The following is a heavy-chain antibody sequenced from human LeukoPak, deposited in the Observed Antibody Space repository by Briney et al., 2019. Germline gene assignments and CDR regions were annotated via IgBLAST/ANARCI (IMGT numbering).Heavy chain of an antibody. V-gene: IGHV4-31*03. CDR3: ARSTVVVTTNWFDP. Sequence: SETLSLTCTVSGGSISSGGYYWSWIRQHPGKGLEWIGYIYYSGSTYYNPSLKSRVTISVDTSKNQFSLKLSSVTAADTAVYYCARSTVVVTTNWFDPWGQGTLVTVFS. J-gene: IGHJ5*02. CDR2: IYYSGST. D-gene: IGHD2-21*02. CDR1: GGSISSGGYY.